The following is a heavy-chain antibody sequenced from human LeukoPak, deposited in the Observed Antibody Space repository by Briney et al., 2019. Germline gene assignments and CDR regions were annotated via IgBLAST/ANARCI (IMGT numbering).Heavy chain of an antibody. J-gene: IGHJ4*02. CDR2: ISGSGGST. Sequence: GGSLRLSCAASGFTFSSYAMSWVRQAPGKGLEWVPAISGSGGSTYYADSVKGRFTISRDNSKNTLYLQMNSLRAEDTAVYYCAKGLVATLYFFDYWGQGTLVTVSS. D-gene: IGHD5-12*01. CDR1: GFTFSSYA. V-gene: IGHV3-23*01. CDR3: AKGLVATLYFFDY.